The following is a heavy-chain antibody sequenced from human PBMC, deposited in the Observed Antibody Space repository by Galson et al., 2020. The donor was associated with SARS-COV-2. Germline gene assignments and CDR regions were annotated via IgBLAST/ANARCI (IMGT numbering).Heavy chain of an antibody. D-gene: IGHD2-15*01. CDR1: GYSFTSYW. J-gene: IGHJ6*02. V-gene: IGHV5-51*01. CDR2: IYPGDSDT. CDR3: AKEVWVGNYYYGMDV. Sequence: ESLKISCKGSGYSFTSYWIGWVRQMPGKGLEWMGIIYPGDSDTRYSPSFQGQVTISADRSISTAYLQWSSLKASDTAMYYCAKEVWVGNYYYGMDVWGQGTTVTVSS.